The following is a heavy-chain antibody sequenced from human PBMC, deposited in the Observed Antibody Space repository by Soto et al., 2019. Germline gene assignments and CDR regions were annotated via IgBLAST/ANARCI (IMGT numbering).Heavy chain of an antibody. J-gene: IGHJ5*02. CDR1: GYSISSGYH. CDR2: VHYSGNT. D-gene: IGHD2-15*01. V-gene: IGHV4-38-2*02. CDR3: ARQDRVVAEGRWFDP. Sequence: LSLTCTVSGYSISSGYHWACIRQPPGKGLEWLGSVHYSGNTYYNPSLKSRLTISVDKSKNQFSLNLSSVTAADTAVYYCARQDRVVAEGRWFDPWGHGTLVTHSS.